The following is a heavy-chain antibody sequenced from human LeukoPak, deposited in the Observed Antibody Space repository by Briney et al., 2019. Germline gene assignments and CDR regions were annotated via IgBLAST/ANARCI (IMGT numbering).Heavy chain of an antibody. CDR2: IKSKTDGGTT. CDR3: VRRSSEDAFDI. J-gene: IGHJ3*02. V-gene: IGHV3-15*01. D-gene: IGHD2-2*01. CDR1: GFTFSNAW. Sequence: KPGGSLRLSCAASGFTFSNAWMSWVRQAPGKGLEWVGRIKSKTDGGTTDYAAPVKGRFTISRDDSKNTLYLKMNSLKTEDTAVYYCVRRSSEDAFDIWGQGTMVTVSS.